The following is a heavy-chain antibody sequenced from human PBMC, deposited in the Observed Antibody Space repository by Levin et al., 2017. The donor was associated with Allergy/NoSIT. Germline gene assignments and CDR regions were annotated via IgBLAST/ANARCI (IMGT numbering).Heavy chain of an antibody. Sequence: ASVKVSCKASGYSFTGYYMHWVRQAPGQGLEWMGWINPNSGGRNYAQKFQGRVTMTRDTSISTANMELSRLRSDDTAVYYCARTQGYCSGGSCYLDYWGQGTLVTVSS. CDR1: GYSFTGYY. CDR2: INPNSGGR. CDR3: ARTQGYCSGGSCYLDY. J-gene: IGHJ4*02. D-gene: IGHD2-15*01. V-gene: IGHV1-2*02.